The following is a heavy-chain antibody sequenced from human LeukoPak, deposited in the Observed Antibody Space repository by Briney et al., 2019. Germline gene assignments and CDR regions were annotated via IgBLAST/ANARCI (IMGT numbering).Heavy chain of an antibody. CDR3: AREGGYCSGGSCYWDDY. CDR1: GFTFSSYS. J-gene: IGHJ4*02. CDR2: ISSSSSTI. D-gene: IGHD2-15*01. V-gene: IGHV3-48*01. Sequence: GGSLRLSCAASGFTFSSYSMNWVRQAPGKGLEWVSYISSSSSTIYYADSVKGRFTISRDNAKHSLYLQMNSLRAEDTAVYYCAREGGYCSGGSCYWDDYWGQGTLVTVSS.